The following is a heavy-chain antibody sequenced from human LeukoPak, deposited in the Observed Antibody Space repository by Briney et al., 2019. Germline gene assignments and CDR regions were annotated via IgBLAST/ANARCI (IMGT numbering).Heavy chain of an antibody. D-gene: IGHD2/OR15-2a*01. Sequence: SETLSLTCTVSGGSISSYYWSWIRQPPGKGLEWIAHISDIGSINYNPSLKSRVTISLDTSRNQFSLKLSSVTAADTAVYYCAGHHPRNTVDFWGQGTLVTVSS. CDR2: ISDIGSI. CDR3: AGHHPRNTVDF. J-gene: IGHJ4*02. CDR1: GGSISSYY. V-gene: IGHV4-59*08.